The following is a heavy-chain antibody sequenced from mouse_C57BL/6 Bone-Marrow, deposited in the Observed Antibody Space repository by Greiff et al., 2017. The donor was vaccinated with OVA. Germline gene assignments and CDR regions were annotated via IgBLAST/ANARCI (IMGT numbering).Heavy chain of an antibody. V-gene: IGHV1-76*01. CDR1: GYTFTDYY. CDR2: IYPGSGNT. J-gene: IGHJ4*01. Sequence: VHLVESGAELVRPGASVKLSCKASGYTFTDYYINWVKQRPGQGLEWIARIYPGSGNTYYNEKFKGKATLTAEKSSSTAYMQLSSLTSEDSAVYFCARIYYAMDYWGQGTSVTVSS. CDR3: ARIYYAMDY.